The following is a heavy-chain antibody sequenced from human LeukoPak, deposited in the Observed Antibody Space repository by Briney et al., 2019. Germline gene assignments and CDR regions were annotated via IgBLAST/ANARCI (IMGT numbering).Heavy chain of an antibody. CDR3: AKDLLAAADPNWFDP. V-gene: IGHV3-23*01. J-gene: IGHJ5*02. Sequence: PGGSLRLSCAASGFTLSTYGMSWVRQAPGKGLEWVSGISGSGGSTYYADSVKGRFTISRDNSKNTLYLQMNSLRAEDTAVYYCAKDLLAAADPNWFDPWGQGTLVTVSS. CDR1: GFTLSTYG. CDR2: ISGSGGST. D-gene: IGHD6-13*01.